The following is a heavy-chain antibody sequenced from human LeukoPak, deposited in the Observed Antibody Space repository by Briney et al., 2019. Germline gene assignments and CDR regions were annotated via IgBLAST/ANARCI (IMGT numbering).Heavy chain of an antibody. J-gene: IGHJ4*02. D-gene: IGHD4-17*01. CDR3: EREPAPRVTVTTPFDQ. CDR1: GDSISSSSYY. Sequence: SETLSLTCTVSGDSISSSSYYWGWIRQPPGKGLEWIGSISYSGSTYYNPSFKSPVTISVDTSKNQFSLKVSSVTAADTAVYYCEREPAPRVTVTTPFDQWGQGTLVIVSS. V-gene: IGHV4-39*01. CDR2: ISYSGST.